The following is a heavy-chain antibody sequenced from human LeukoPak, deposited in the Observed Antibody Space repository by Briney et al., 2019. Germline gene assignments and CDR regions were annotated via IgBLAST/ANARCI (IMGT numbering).Heavy chain of an antibody. Sequence: AGGSLRLSCAASGFPFSHYWMTWVRQARGKGVEWVADIKQDGSEKLYVKSVRGRFTISRDNSKMSLFLQMNSLRAEDTAVYYCARYNGVVHGVYYMDVWGKGTTVTVS. V-gene: IGHV3-7*01. D-gene: IGHD3-3*01. CDR1: GFPFSHYW. CDR3: ARYNGVVHGVYYMDV. CDR2: IKQDGSEK. J-gene: IGHJ6*03.